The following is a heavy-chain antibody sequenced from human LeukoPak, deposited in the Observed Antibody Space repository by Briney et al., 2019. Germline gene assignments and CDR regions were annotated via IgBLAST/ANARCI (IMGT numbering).Heavy chain of an antibody. J-gene: IGHJ4*02. CDR1: GFTVSTDH. CDR2: SYSGGSR. CDR3: ARVWELSFDH. D-gene: IGHD1-26*01. V-gene: IGHV3-53*01. Sequence: VGSLRLSCAASGFTVSTDHMSWVRQAPGKGLEWVAVSYSGGSRHYAESVKGRFTISRDNSKNTLYLQMNSLRAEDTALYYCARVWELSFDHWGQGTLLTVSS.